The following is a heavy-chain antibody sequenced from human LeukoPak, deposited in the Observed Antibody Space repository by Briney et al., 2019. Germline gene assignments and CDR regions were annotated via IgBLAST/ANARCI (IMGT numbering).Heavy chain of an antibody. J-gene: IGHJ4*02. D-gene: IGHD2-15*01. V-gene: IGHV1-18*01. CDR1: GYTFTSYG. CDR3: ARGVFSLKVVVAATFFDY. Sequence: ASVKVSCKASGYTFTSYGISWVRQAPGQGLEWMGWISAYNGNTNYAQKLQGRVTMTTDTSTSTAYMELRSLRSDDTAVYYCARGVFSLKVVVAATFFDYWGQGTLVTVSS. CDR2: ISAYNGNT.